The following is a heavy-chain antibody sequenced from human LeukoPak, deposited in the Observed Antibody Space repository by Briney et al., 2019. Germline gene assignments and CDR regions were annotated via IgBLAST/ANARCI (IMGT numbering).Heavy chain of an antibody. CDR3: ARVAYYGSGSYIDYPDY. D-gene: IGHD3-10*01. J-gene: IGHJ4*02. V-gene: IGHV3-48*01. CDR2: ISSSSSTI. Sequence: GGSLRLSCAASGFTFSSHAMSWVRQAPGKGLEWVSYISSSSSTIYYADSVKGRFTISRDNAKNSLYLQMNSLRAEDTAVYYCARVAYYGSGSYIDYPDYWGQGTLVTVSS. CDR1: GFTFSSHA.